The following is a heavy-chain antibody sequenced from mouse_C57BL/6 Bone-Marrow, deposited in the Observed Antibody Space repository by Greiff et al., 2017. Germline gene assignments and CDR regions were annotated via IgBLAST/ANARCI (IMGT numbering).Heavy chain of an antibody. J-gene: IGHJ2*01. CDR2: IDPEDGET. V-gene: IGHV14-2*01. Sequence: EVKLMESGAELVKPGASVKLSCTASGFNIKDYYMHWVKQRTEPGLEWIGRIDPEDGETKSAPNFQGKATITADTSSNPAYLQLSSLTSEDTAVYYCATAAQATADDWGQGTTLTVSA. CDR1: GFNIKDYY. CDR3: ATAAQATADD. D-gene: IGHD3-2*02.